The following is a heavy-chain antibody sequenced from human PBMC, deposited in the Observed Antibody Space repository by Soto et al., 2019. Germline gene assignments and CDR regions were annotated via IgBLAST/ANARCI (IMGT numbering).Heavy chain of an antibody. J-gene: IGHJ4*02. CDR3: ARGGGSPYHNHEFDF. V-gene: IGHV4-4*02. Sequence: SETLSLTCAVSGDSISSSNWWSWVRQPPGKGLEWIGEIYQSGITNNNPSLKSRVTISVDKSKNQFSLKLTSVTTADTAVYYCARGGGSPYHNHEFDFWGQGTLVTVSS. CDR1: GDSISSSNW. D-gene: IGHD2-2*01. CDR2: IYQSGIT.